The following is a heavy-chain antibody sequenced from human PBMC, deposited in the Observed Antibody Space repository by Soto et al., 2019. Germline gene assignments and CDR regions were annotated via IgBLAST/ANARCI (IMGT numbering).Heavy chain of an antibody. J-gene: IGHJ4*02. D-gene: IGHD1-7*01. Sequence: QVQLVQSGAEVKKPGASVKVSCKASGYTFTSYYMHWVRQAPGQGLEWMGIINPSGGSTSYAQKFPGSVILTRDTSTSTVYMELSSLRSEDTAVYYCARGGTYNWNSGGLRSDYWGQGTLVTVSS. V-gene: IGHV1-46*03. CDR3: ARGGTYNWNSGGLRSDY. CDR1: GYTFTSYY. CDR2: INPSGGST.